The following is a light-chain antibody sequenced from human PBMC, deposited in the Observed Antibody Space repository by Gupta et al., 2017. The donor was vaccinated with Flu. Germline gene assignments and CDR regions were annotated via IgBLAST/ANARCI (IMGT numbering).Light chain of an antibody. Sequence: SVLPQPPSASGTPGQRVTISCSGSSSNIGSNYVYWYQQLPGTAPKLLIYRNNQRPSGVPERFSGSKSGTSASLAISGLRAEEEADYYCAAEDDSLSGRVFGGGTKLTVL. CDR3: AAEDDSLSGRV. J-gene: IGLJ3*02. CDR2: RNN. CDR1: SSNIGSNY. V-gene: IGLV1-47*01.